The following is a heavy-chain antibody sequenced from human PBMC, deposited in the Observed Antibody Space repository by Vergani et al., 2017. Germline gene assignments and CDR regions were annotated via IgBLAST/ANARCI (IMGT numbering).Heavy chain of an antibody. Sequence: EVQLVESGGVVVQPGGSLRLSCAASGFTFDDYTMHWVRQAPGKGLEWVSLISWDGGSTYYADSVKGRFTISRDNSKNSLYLQMNSLRTEDTALYYCAKDFASKWELLGQSFYYYYGMDVWGQGTTVTVSS. CDR2: ISWDGGST. D-gene: IGHD1-26*01. CDR1: GFTFDDYT. J-gene: IGHJ6*02. CDR3: AKDFASKWELLGQSFYYYYGMDV. V-gene: IGHV3-43*01.